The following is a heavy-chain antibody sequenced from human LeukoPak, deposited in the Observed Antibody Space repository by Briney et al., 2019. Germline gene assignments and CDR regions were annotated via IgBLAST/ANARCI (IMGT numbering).Heavy chain of an antibody. J-gene: IGHJ6*03. D-gene: IGHD2-15*01. V-gene: IGHV1-8*01. CDR1: GYTFTSYD. Sequence: ASVKVSCKASGYTFTSYDINWVRQAPGQGLEWMGWMNPNSGNTGYAQKFQGRVTMTRNTSISTAYMELSSLRSEDTAVYYCARGKSGRHCSGGSCYVDYYYMDVWGKGTTVTVSS. CDR3: ARGKSGRHCSGGSCYVDYYYMDV. CDR2: MNPNSGNT.